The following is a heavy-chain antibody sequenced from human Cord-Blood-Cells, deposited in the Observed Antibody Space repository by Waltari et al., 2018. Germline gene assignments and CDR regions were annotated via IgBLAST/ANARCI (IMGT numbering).Heavy chain of an antibody. CDR2: IKQDGSEK. Sequence: EVQLVESGGGLVQPGGSLRLSCAASGFTFSRYWMSWVRQAPGKGLEWVANIKQDGSEKYYVDSVKGRFTISRDNAKNSLYLQMNSLRAEDTAVYYCARELTGGYDAFDIWGQGTMVTVSS. D-gene: IGHD7-27*01. CDR1: GFTFSRYW. V-gene: IGHV3-7*01. CDR3: ARELTGGYDAFDI. J-gene: IGHJ3*02.